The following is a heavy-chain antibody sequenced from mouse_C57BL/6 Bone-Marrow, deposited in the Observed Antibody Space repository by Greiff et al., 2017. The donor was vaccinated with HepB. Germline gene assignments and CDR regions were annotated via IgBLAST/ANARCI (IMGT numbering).Heavy chain of an antibody. J-gene: IGHJ4*01. CDR2: ISYDGSN. V-gene: IGHV3-6*01. CDR1: GYSITSGYY. D-gene: IGHD2-4*01. CDR3: AREAYYDYDEGEFYYAMDY. Sequence: ESGPGLVKPSQSLSLTCSVTGYSITSGYYWTWIRQFPGKKLEWMGYISYDGSNNYNPSLKNRISITRDTSKNQFFLKVNSVTTEDTATYYCAREAYYDYDEGEFYYAMDYWGQGTSGTGSS.